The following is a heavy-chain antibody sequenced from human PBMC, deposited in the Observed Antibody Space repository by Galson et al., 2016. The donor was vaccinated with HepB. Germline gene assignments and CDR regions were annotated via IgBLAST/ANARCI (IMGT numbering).Heavy chain of an antibody. D-gene: IGHD1-1*01. J-gene: IGHJ4*02. Sequence: SLRLSCAGSGFTFGDSAISWFRQAPGKGLEWVSFIRSKAYVGTTEYAASVKGRFTISRDDSKSVAYLQMNSLRTDDTAVYYCTRDRTGTAFFDWWGQGTLVTVSS. CDR1: GFTFGDSA. CDR3: TRDRTGTAFFDW. CDR2: IRSKAYVGTT. V-gene: IGHV3-49*03.